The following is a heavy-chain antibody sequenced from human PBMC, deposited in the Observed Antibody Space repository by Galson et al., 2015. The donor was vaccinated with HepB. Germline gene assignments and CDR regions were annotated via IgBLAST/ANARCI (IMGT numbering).Heavy chain of an antibody. D-gene: IGHD3-22*01. CDR3: ARGPHYYDSAGYYFTEYWFDP. V-gene: IGHV4-34*01. J-gene: IGHJ5*02. CDR1: GGSLSGYY. CDR2: VNHSGTT. Sequence: SETLSLTCAVSGGSLSGYYWSWLRQPPGKGLEWIGEVNHSGTTNFNPSFKTRVTISVDTSKNHLSLKLSSVTAADTAVYYCARGPHYYDSAGYYFTEYWFDPWGQGSLVTVSS.